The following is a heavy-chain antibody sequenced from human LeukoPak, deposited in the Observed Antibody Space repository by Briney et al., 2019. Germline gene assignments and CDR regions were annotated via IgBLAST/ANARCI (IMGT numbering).Heavy chain of an antibody. D-gene: IGHD3-10*01. CDR2: IYYSGST. J-gene: IGHJ4*02. CDR3: ASHFYGSGSWAFVY. CDR1: GGSISSGDYY. Sequence: SQTLSLTCTVSGGSISSGDYYWSWIRQPPGKGLEWNGYIYYSGSTYYNPSLKSRVTISVDTSKNQFSLKLSSVTAADTAVYYCASHFYGSGSWAFVYWGQGTLVTVSS. V-gene: IGHV4-30-4*01.